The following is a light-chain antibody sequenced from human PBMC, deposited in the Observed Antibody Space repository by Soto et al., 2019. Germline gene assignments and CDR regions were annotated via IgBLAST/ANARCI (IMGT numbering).Light chain of an antibody. V-gene: IGKV4-1*01. CDR1: QSVLYSSNNKNY. J-gene: IGKJ4*01. CDR2: WAS. Sequence: DTVMTQSPDSLAVSLGERATINCKSSQSVLYSSNNKNYLAWYQQKPGQPPKLLIYWASTRESGVPDRFSGSGSGTDFTLSISSLQAEDVAVYYCHQHLSTPLTFGGGTKVEL. CDR3: HQHLSTPLT.